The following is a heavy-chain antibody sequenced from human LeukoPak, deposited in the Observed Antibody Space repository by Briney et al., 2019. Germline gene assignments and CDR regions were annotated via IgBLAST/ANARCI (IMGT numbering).Heavy chain of an antibody. D-gene: IGHD3-22*01. J-gene: IGHJ4*02. V-gene: IGHV4-34*01. CDR2: ISHSGGT. Sequence: SETLCLTCAVYGGAFSGYYWSWIRQPPGKGLEWIGEISHSGGTNYNPSLKSRVTTPIDTSENHSYLHLSSRPAADTAAYFCARRDDSSGSHKIFDYWGPGTLVTVSS. CDR3: ARRDDSSGSHKIFDY. CDR1: GGAFSGYY.